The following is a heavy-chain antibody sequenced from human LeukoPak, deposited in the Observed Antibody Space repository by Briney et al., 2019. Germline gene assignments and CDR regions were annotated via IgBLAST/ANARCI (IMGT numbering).Heavy chain of an antibody. D-gene: IGHD3-10*01. CDR2: INHSGST. V-gene: IGHV4-34*01. Sequence: KPSETLSLTCAVYGGSFSGYYWSWIRQPPGKGLEWIGEINHSGSTNYNPSPKSRVTISVDTSKNQFSLKLSSVTAADTAVYYCARHFHYYGSGSYDPWGQGTLVTVSS. J-gene: IGHJ5*02. CDR1: GGSFSGYY. CDR3: ARHFHYYGSGSYDP.